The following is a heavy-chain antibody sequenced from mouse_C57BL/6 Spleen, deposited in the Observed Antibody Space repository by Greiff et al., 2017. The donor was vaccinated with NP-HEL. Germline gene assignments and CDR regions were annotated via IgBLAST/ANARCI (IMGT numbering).Heavy chain of an antibody. V-gene: IGHV5-4*01. J-gene: IGHJ3*01. CDR1: GFTFSSYA. CDR3: AREGYDYFAY. CDR2: ISDGGSYT. Sequence: EVKLVESGGGLVKPGGSLKLSCAASGFTFSSYAMSWVRQTPEKRLEWVATISDGGSYTYYPDNVKGRFTISRDNAKNNLYLQMSHLKSEDTAMYYCAREGYDYFAYWGQGTLVTVSA. D-gene: IGHD2-4*01.